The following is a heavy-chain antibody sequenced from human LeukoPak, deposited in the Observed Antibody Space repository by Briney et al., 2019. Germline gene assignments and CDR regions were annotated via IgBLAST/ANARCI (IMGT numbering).Heavy chain of an antibody. CDR1: GFTFSSFA. D-gene: IGHD3-22*01. J-gene: IGHJ4*02. CDR3: AKNSRSSGYYLDY. Sequence: PGGSLRLSCAASGFTFSSFAMSWVRQAPGKGLEWVSTISGSGGSTSYADSVKGRFTISRDNSKNTLSLQMNSLRAEDTALYYCAKNSRSSGYYLDYWGQGTLVTVSS. V-gene: IGHV3-23*01. CDR2: ISGSGGST.